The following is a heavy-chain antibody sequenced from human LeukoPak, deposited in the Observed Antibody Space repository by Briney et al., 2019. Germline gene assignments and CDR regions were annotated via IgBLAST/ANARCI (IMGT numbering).Heavy chain of an antibody. CDR3: ARDQEGFDY. J-gene: IGHJ4*02. CDR2: IYPRDGST. V-gene: IGHV1-46*01. Sequence: ASVNVSCKASGYTSPTTYKTGFHKPPGKDLEWMGMIYPRDGSTSYAQKFQGRVTVTRDTSTSTVHMELSGLRSEDTAVYYCARDQEGFDYWGQGTLVTVSS. CDR1: GYTSPTTY.